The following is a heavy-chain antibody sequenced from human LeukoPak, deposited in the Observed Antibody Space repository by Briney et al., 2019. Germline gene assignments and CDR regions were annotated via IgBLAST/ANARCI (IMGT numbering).Heavy chain of an antibody. Sequence: QPGGSLRLSCAASGFTFSGSAMHWVRQASGKGLEWVGRIRSKANSYATAYAASVKGRCTISRDDSKNTAYLQMNSLKTEDTAVYYCTRSPPGIAAAGTSDYWGQGTLVTVSS. CDR2: IRSKANSYAT. CDR3: TRSPPGIAAAGTSDY. D-gene: IGHD6-13*01. CDR1: GFTFSGSA. J-gene: IGHJ4*02. V-gene: IGHV3-73*01.